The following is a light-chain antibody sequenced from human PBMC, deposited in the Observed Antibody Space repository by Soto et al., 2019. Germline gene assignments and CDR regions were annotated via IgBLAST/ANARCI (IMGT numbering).Light chain of an antibody. CDR1: TGDIGNYNF. J-gene: IGLJ1*01. CDR2: EVN. Sequence: QSVLTQPPSASGSPGQSVAISCTGTTGDIGNYNFVSWYQQHPGKAPKLLIFEVNKRPSGVPDRFSGSKSGNTASLTVSGLQAEDEADYYCSSHGGNSPYVFGTGTMVTVL. CDR3: SSHGGNSPYV. V-gene: IGLV2-8*01.